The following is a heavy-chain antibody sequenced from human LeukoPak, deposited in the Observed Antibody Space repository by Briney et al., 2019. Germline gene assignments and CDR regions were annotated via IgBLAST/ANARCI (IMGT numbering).Heavy chain of an antibody. CDR1: GFIFSSYG. J-gene: IGHJ4*02. D-gene: IGHD5-18*01. Sequence: GGSLRLSCAASGFIFSSYGMSWVRQAPGKGLEWVSAISGSGGSTDYADSVKGRFTISRDNSKNTVYLQMNSLRAEDSAVYYCAKDTAQGYTYGTIEQDYWGQGTRVTVSS. CDR3: AKDTAQGYTYGTIEQDY. CDR2: ISGSGGST. V-gene: IGHV3-23*01.